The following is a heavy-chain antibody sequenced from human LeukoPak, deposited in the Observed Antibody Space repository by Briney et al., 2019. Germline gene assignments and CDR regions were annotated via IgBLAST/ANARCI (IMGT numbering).Heavy chain of an antibody. CDR2: IIPIFRTA. D-gene: IGHD3-10*01. Sequence: GASAKVSCKASGGTFTSYAISWVRQAPGQGLEWMGGIIPIFRTANYTQKFQGRVTITADKSTSTAYMELSSLRSEDTAVYYCASGFQTDYYYGPFDPWGQGTLVTVSS. J-gene: IGHJ5*02. CDR1: GGTFTSYA. CDR3: ASGFQTDYYYGPFDP. V-gene: IGHV1-69*06.